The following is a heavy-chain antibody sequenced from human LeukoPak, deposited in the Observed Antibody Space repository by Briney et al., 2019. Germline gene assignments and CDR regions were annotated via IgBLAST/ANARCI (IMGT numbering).Heavy chain of an antibody. V-gene: IGHV4-59*01. CDR1: GGSMSSYY. CDR3: VRDWEGFNFDI. CDR2: ISYNGKT. J-gene: IGHJ3*02. Sequence: PSETLSLTCTVSGGSMSSYYWMWIRQPPGKGLEWIGSISYNGKTNHNPSLKSRVTISVDTSKNQFSLKLSSVTAADTAVYYCVRDWEGFNFDIWGQGTMVTVSS. D-gene: IGHD1-26*01.